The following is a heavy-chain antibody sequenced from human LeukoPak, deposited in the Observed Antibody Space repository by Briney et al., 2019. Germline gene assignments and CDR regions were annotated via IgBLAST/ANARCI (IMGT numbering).Heavy chain of an antibody. CDR3: ARGGRWLQFNY. D-gene: IGHD5-24*01. CDR2: ISYSGST. CDR1: GGSVNSGTYY. J-gene: IGHJ4*02. Sequence: PSETLSLTCTVSGGSVNSGTYYWSWIRQPPGKGLECIGYISYSGSTNYNPSLKSRVTISVDTSKNQFSLKLSSVTAADTAVYYCARGGRWLQFNYWGQGTLVTVSS. V-gene: IGHV4-61*01.